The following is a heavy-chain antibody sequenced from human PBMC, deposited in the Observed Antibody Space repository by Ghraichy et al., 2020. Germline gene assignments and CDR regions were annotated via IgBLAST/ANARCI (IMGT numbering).Heavy chain of an antibody. CDR2: INHSGST. CDR1: GGSFSGYY. V-gene: IGHV4-34*01. D-gene: IGHD3-10*01. Sequence: SQTLSLTCAVYGGSFSGYYWSWIRQPPGKGLEWIGEINHSGSTNYNPSLKSRVTISVDTSKNQFSLKLSSVTAADTAVYYCARGNRARYYYGLGSLPIDYWGQGTLVTVSS. J-gene: IGHJ4*02. CDR3: ARGNRARYYYGLGSLPIDY.